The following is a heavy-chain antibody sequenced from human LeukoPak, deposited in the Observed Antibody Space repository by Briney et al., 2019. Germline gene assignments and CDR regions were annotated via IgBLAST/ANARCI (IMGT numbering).Heavy chain of an antibody. CDR3: ARDLVTVTKGFDI. Sequence: PSETLSLTCAVSDGSFSSHYWTWIRQPPGKGLEWIGYISYIGTTNYNPSLKSRVTLSIDTSKNQFSLKLRSVTAADTAVYYCARDLVTVTKGFDIWGQGTMVSVSS. CDR1: DGSFSSHY. J-gene: IGHJ3*02. V-gene: IGHV4-59*11. D-gene: IGHD4-17*01. CDR2: ISYIGTT.